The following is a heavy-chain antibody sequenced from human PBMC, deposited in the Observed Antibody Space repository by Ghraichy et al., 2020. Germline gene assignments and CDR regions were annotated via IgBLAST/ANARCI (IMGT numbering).Heavy chain of an antibody. D-gene: IGHD1-26*01. J-gene: IGHJ3*02. CDR1: GFTLSRHY. Sequence: LSLTCAASGFTLSRHYMSWVRQAPGKGLEWVANMKQDGDEKYYVDSVKGRFIISKDNAKNVLFLQMNSLRVEDTAVYYCAREAIVGTTDDAFDIWGQGTTVTVSS. CDR2: MKQDGDEK. V-gene: IGHV3-7*03. CDR3: AREAIVGTTDDAFDI.